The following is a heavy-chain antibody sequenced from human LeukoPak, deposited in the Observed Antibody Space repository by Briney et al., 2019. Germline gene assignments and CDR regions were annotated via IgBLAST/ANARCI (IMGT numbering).Heavy chain of an antibody. CDR1: GFTFGDYA. Sequence: GGSLRLSCTASGFTFGDYAMSWVRQAPGKGLEWVGFIRSKAYGGTTEYAASVKGRFTISRDDSKSIAYLQMNSLKTEDTAVYYCTRTFFTVTPLPYFDYWGQGTLVTVST. V-gene: IGHV3-49*04. D-gene: IGHD4-11*01. J-gene: IGHJ4*02. CDR3: TRTFFTVTPLPYFDY. CDR2: IRSKAYGGTT.